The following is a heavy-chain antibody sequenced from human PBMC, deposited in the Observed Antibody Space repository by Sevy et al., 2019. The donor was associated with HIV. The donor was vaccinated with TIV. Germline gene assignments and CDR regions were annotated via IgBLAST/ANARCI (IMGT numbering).Heavy chain of an antibody. J-gene: IGHJ6*02. D-gene: IGHD5-18*01. CDR2: IYHSGST. CDR3: AREGYSYGYTYYYYYGIDV. CDR1: GYSISSGYY. V-gene: IGHV4-38-2*02. Sequence: SETLSLTCTVSGYSISSGYYWGWIRQPPGKGLEWIGSIYHSGSTYYNPSLKSRVTISVDTSKNQFSLKLSSVTAADTAVYYCAREGYSYGYTYYYYYGIDVWGQGTTVTVSS.